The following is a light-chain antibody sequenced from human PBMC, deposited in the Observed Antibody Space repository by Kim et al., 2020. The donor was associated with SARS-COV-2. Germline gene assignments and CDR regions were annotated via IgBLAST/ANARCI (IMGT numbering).Light chain of an antibody. J-gene: IGKJ2*01. CDR1: QSVSNY. Sequence: SPGERATLSCRASQSVSNYLAWYQQKPGQAPRLLIYDASNRATGIPARFSGSGSGTDFTLTISSLEPEDFAVYYCQQRTNWPPGYTFGQGTKLEI. CDR2: DAS. V-gene: IGKV3-11*01. CDR3: QQRTNWPPGYT.